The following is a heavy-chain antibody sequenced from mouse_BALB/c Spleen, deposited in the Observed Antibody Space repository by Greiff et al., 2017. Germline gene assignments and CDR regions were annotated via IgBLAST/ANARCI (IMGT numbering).Heavy chain of an antibody. Sequence: VQLKESGAELAKPGASVKMSCKASGYTFTSYWMHWVKQRPGQGLEWIGYINPSTGYTEYNQKFKDKATLTADKSSSTAYMQLSSLTSEDSAVYYCANYGNYDYWGQGTTLTVSS. CDR3: ANYGNYDY. D-gene: IGHD2-1*01. CDR1: GYTFTSYW. J-gene: IGHJ2*01. CDR2: INPSTGYT. V-gene: IGHV1-7*01.